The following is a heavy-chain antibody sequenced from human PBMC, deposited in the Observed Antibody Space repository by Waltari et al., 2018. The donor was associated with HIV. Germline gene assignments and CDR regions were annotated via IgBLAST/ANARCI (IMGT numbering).Heavy chain of an antibody. J-gene: IGHJ4*02. CDR3: ARVVEQQDPFDY. V-gene: IGHV4-34*01. CDR1: GGSFSGYY. CDR2: INHSGST. D-gene: IGHD6-13*01. Sequence: QVQLQQWGAGLLKPSETLSLTCAVYGGSFSGYYWSWIRQPPGKGLEWIGEINHSGSTNYNPSLKSRVTISVDTSKNQFSLKLSSVTAADTAVYYCARVVEQQDPFDYWGQGTLVTVSS.